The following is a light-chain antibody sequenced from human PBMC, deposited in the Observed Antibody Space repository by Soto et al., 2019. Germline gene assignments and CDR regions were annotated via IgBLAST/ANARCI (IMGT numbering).Light chain of an antibody. Sequence: DIKMTQSPSTLSASVGDRVTITCRASQSISSWVAWYQQKPGKAPNLLIHAASSLHSRVPSRFSGSGSGTEFTLTISSLQPEDFATYYCQQCYRIPRTFGQGTKVDIK. CDR2: AAS. J-gene: IGKJ1*01. V-gene: IGKV1-5*01. CDR3: QQCYRIPRT. CDR1: QSISSW.